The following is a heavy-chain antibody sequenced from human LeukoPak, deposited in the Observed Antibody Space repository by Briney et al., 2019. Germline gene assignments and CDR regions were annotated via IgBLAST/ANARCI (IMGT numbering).Heavy chain of an antibody. J-gene: IGHJ4*01. CDR2: IYSGGST. Sequence: GGSLRLSCAASGFIVSSNYMSWVRQAPGKGLEWVSVIYSGGSTYYADSVKGRSTISRDNSKNTLYLQMNSLRAEDTAVYYCARDEGGGTSWSSLDYWGQGTLVTVSS. V-gene: IGHV3-66*02. D-gene: IGHD2-2*01. CDR1: GFIVSSNY. CDR3: ARDEGGGTSWSSLDY.